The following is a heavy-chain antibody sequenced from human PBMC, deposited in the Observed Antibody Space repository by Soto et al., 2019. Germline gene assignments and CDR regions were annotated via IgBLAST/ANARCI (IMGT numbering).Heavy chain of an antibody. CDR1: GGSISSGSYY. J-gene: IGHJ4*02. Sequence: SETLSLTCTVSGGSISSGSYYWGWIRQPPGKGLEWIGSIYYSGSTYYNPSLKSRVTISVDTSKNQFSLKLSSVTAADTAVYYCARQHGDYTVDYWGQGTLVTVSS. V-gene: IGHV4-39*01. CDR3: ARQHGDYTVDY. CDR2: IYYSGST. D-gene: IGHD4-17*01.